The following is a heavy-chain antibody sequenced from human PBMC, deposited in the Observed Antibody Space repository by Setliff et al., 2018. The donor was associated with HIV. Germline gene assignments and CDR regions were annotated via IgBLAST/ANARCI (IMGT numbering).Heavy chain of an antibody. CDR2: IYYSGST. CDR3: ARDIGYSSPYYYYMDV. V-gene: IGHV4-39*07. D-gene: IGHD6-13*01. J-gene: IGHJ6*03. CDR1: GGSISSSSYY. Sequence: SETLSLTCTVSGGSISSSSYYWGWVRQPPGKGLEWIGSIYYSGSTYYNPSLRSRVTISVDTSKNQFSLKLSSVTAADTAVYYCARDIGYSSPYYYYMDVWGKGTTVTVSS.